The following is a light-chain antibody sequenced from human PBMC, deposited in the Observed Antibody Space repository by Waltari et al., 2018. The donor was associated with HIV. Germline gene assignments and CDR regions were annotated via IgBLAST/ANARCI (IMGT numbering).Light chain of an antibody. Sequence: EIVLTQSPGTLSLSPGERATLSCRANQSVTSSYLAWYQQKPGQAPRLLIYGASSRATGIPDRFSGSGSGTDFTLTISRLEPEDSAVYYCQQYGSSPYTFGQGTKLETK. CDR2: GAS. CDR3: QQYGSSPYT. J-gene: IGKJ2*01. V-gene: IGKV3-20*01. CDR1: QSVTSSY.